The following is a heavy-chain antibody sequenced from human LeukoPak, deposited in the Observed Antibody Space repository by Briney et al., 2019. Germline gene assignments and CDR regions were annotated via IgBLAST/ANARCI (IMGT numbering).Heavy chain of an antibody. D-gene: IGHD6-19*01. J-gene: IGHJ4*02. CDR1: GGSFSGYY. Sequence: SETLSLTCAVYGGSFSGYYWSWIRQPPGKGLEWIGEINHSGSTSYNPSLKSRVTISVDTSKNQFSLKLSSVTAADTAVYYCAGERIAVAIDYWGQGTLVTVSS. CDR3: AGERIAVAIDY. V-gene: IGHV4-34*01. CDR2: INHSGST.